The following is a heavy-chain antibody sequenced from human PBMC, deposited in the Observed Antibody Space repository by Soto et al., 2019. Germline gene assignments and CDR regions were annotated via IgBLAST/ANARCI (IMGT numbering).Heavy chain of an antibody. CDR3: ARVEMATILRGTFDY. Sequence: GASVKVSCKASGYTFTGYYMHWVRQAPGQGLEWMGWINPNSGCTNYAQKFQGRVTMTRDTSISTAYMELSRLRSDDTAVYYCARVEMATILRGTFDYWGQGTLVTVSS. D-gene: IGHD5-12*01. V-gene: IGHV1-2*02. J-gene: IGHJ4*02. CDR1: GYTFTGYY. CDR2: INPNSGCT.